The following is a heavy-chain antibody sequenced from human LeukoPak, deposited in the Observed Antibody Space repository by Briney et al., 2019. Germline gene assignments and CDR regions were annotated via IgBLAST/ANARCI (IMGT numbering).Heavy chain of an antibody. Sequence: GRSLRLSCAASGFTFGDYGMHWVRQAPGKGLEWVAGITWNSGKIAYADSVKGRFTISRDNAKNSLYLQMNSLRADDTAFYYCARDKWDQLKWYFVLWGRGTLVTVSS. J-gene: IGHJ2*01. D-gene: IGHD1-26*01. CDR1: GFTFGDYG. CDR2: ITWNSGKI. CDR3: ARDKWDQLKWYFVL. V-gene: IGHV3-9*01.